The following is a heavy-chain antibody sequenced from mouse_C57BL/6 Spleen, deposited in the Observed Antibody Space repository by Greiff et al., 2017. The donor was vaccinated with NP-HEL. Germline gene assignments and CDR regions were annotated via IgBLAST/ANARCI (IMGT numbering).Heavy chain of an antibody. CDR3: ARDGGGYYAMDY. Sequence: QVQLKQSGAELVKPGASVKISCKASGYAFSSYWMNWVKQRPGKGLEWIGQIYPGDGDTNYNGKFKGKATLTADKSSSTAYMQLSSLTSEDSAVYFCARDGGGYYAMDYWGQGTSVTVSS. CDR1: GYAFSSYW. CDR2: IYPGDGDT. V-gene: IGHV1-80*01. J-gene: IGHJ4*01. D-gene: IGHD2-3*01.